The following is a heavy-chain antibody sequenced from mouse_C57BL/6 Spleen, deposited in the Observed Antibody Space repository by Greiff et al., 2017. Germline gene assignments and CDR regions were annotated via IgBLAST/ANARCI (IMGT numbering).Heavy chain of an antibody. CDR2: ISSGSSTI. CDR1: GFTFSDYG. CDR3: ANGPHYYGSSYVYSMDY. J-gene: IGHJ4*01. V-gene: IGHV5-17*01. Sequence: EVKLMESGGGLVKPGGSLKLSCAASGFTFSDYGMHWVRQAPEKGLEWVAYISSGSSTIYYADTVKGRFTISSDNAKNTLFLQITSLRSEDTAMYYCANGPHYYGSSYVYSMDYWGPGTSVTVSS. D-gene: IGHD1-1*01.